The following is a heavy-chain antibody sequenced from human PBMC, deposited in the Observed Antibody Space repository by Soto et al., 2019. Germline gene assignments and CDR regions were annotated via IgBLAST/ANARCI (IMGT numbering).Heavy chain of an antibody. J-gene: IGHJ3*02. CDR2: IYSGGST. Sequence: GGSLRLSCAASGFTVSSNYMSWVRQAPGKGLEWVSVIYSGGSTYYADSVKGRFTISRDNSKNTLYLQMNSLRAEDTAVYYCARAAYYYDSSGYYLDAFDIWGQGTMVTVSS. CDR3: ARAAYYYDSSGYYLDAFDI. CDR1: GFTVSSNY. V-gene: IGHV3-66*01. D-gene: IGHD3-22*01.